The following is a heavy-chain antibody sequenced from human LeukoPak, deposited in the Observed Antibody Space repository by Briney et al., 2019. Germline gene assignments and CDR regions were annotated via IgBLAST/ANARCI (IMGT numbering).Heavy chain of an antibody. CDR1: GFTFSSYT. D-gene: IGHD3-3*01. Sequence: GGSLRLSCAASGFTFSSYTMNWVRQAPGKGLEWVSSIGISSNKIYYADSVKGRFIISRDNAKNSLYLQMNSLRAEDTAVYYCARTGIFGEPNDYWGQGTLVTVSS. J-gene: IGHJ4*02. CDR3: ARTGIFGEPNDY. CDR2: IGISSNKI. V-gene: IGHV3-21*01.